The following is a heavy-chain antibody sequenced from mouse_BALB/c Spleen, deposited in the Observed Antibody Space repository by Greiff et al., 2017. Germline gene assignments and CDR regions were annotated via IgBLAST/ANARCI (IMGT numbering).Heavy chain of an antibody. J-gene: IGHJ4*01. CDR1: GYSITSGYY. CDR3: ARWVHAMDY. Sequence: ESGPGLVKPSQSLSLTCSVTGYSITSGYYWNWIRQFPGNKLEWMGYISYDGSNNYNPSLKNRISITRDTSKNQFFLKLNSVTTEDTATYYCARWVHAMDYWGQGTSVTVSS. V-gene: IGHV3-6*02. CDR2: ISYDGSN.